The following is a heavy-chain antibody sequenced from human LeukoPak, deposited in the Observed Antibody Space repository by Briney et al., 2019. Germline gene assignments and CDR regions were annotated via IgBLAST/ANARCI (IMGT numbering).Heavy chain of an antibody. V-gene: IGHV3-7*01. D-gene: IGHD6-25*01. J-gene: IGHJ6*03. CDR1: GFTFSSYW. CDR3: ARDRGRYHMDV. CDR2: IKQDGSEK. Sequence: PGGSLRLSCAASGFTFSSYWMSWVRQAPGKGLEWVANIKQDGSEKYYEDSVKGRFTISRDNAKNSLYLQMNSLRAEDTAVYYCARDRGRYHMDVWGKGTTVTISS.